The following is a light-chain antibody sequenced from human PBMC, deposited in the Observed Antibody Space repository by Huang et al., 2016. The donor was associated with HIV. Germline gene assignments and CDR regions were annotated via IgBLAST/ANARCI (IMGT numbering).Light chain of an antibody. CDR3: QQYYNWLPYT. Sequence: EVVMTQSPDTLSVSPGERATLSCRASQRVSGNLAWYQQKPGQTPRLLIYGAATRATGIPARISGSGSVTDVTLTISSLQSEDFAVYYCQQYYNWLPYTFGQGTKLEIK. V-gene: IGKV3-15*01. CDR2: GAA. J-gene: IGKJ2*01. CDR1: QRVSGN.